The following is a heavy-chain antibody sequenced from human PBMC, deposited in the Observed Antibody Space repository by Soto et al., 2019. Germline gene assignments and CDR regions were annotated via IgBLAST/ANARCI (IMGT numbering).Heavy chain of an antibody. CDR1: GFTFTTYT. CDR3: AGGGGDPSYNWDYHPNDY. CDR2: ISSSSSYI. J-gene: IGHJ4*02. V-gene: IGHV3-21*01. D-gene: IGHD1-7*01. Sequence: EVQLVESGGGLVKPGGSLRLSCAASGFTFTTYTMNWVRQAPGKGLEWVSCISSSSSYIYYEDSVKGRFTISRDNAKNSLHLQMNSLRAEDTAVYYCAGGGGDPSYNWDYHPNDYWGQGTLVTVSS.